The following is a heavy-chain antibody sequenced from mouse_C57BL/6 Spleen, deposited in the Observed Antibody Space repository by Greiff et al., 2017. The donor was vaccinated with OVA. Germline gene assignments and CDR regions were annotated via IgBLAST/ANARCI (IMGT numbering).Heavy chain of an antibody. Sequence: VKLVESGAELVRPGASVTLSCKASGYTFTDYEMHWVKQTPVHGLEWIGAIDPETGGTAYNQKFKGKAILTADKSSSTAYMELRSLTSEDSAVDYCTRHGSSYVPFDYWGQGTTLTVSS. J-gene: IGHJ2*01. CDR2: IDPETGGT. CDR1: GYTFTDYE. CDR3: TRHGSSYVPFDY. V-gene: IGHV1-15*01. D-gene: IGHD1-1*01.